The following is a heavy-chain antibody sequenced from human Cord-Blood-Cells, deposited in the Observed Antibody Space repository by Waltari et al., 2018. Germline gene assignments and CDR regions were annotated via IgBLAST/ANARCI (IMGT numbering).Heavy chain of an antibody. J-gene: IGHJ3*02. CDR3: TVHNWNDVAFDI. V-gene: IGHV1-24*01. CDR2: FDSEEGET. CDR1: GYTLTELS. D-gene: IGHD1-20*01. Sequence: QVQLVQSGAEVKKPGASVKVSCKVSGYTLTELSMHWVRQAPGKGLEWMGGFDSEEGETIHAQKFQGRVTMTEDTSTDTAYMELSSLRSEDTAVYYCTVHNWNDVAFDIWGQGTMVTVSS.